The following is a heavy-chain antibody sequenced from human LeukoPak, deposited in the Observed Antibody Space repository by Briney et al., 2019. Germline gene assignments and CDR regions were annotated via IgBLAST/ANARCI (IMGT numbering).Heavy chain of an antibody. CDR1: GFSFSSYG. CDR3: VRGGDGYNPCLY. J-gene: IGHJ4*02. CDR2: ISGLSGRT. Sequence: GGSLRLSCATSGFSFSSYGMSWVRQAPGKGLEWVSSISGLSGRTYYADSVKGRVTISRDNSKNALSLQMNSLRAEDTAVYYCVRGGDGYNPCLYWGQGTLVTVSS. D-gene: IGHD5-24*01. V-gene: IGHV3-23*01.